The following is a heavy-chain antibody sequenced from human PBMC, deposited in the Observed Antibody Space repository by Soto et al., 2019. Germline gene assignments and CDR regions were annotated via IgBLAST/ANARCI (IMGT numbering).Heavy chain of an antibody. D-gene: IGHD4-17*01. CDR1: GGTISSYA. Sequence: SVKVSCKASGGTISSYAISWVRQAPGQGLEWMGGIIPIFGTANYAQKFQGRVTITADESTSTAYMELSSLRSEDTAVYYCARSQTTVTSYDYWGQGTLVTVSS. V-gene: IGHV1-69*13. J-gene: IGHJ4*02. CDR3: ARSQTTVTSYDY. CDR2: IIPIFGTA.